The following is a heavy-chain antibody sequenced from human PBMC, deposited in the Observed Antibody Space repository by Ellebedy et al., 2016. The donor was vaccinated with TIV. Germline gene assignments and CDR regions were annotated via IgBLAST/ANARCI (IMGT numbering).Heavy chain of an antibody. J-gene: IGHJ4*02. V-gene: IGHV3-11*01. D-gene: IGHD2/OR15-2a*01. CDR1: GFTFSNYY. Sequence: PGGSLRLSCAASGFTFSNYYMNWIRLAPGKGLEWISYINSGGTIIYYADSVKGRFTISRDNSKNTVYLQMNSLRAEDTAVYYCARGVLSGYWGQGTLVTVSS. CDR3: ARGVLSGY. CDR2: INSGGTII.